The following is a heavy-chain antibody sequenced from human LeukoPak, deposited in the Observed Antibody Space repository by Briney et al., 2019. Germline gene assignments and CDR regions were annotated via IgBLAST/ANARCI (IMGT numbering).Heavy chain of an antibody. D-gene: IGHD1-26*01. V-gene: IGHV3-53*01. CDR2: IYSGGST. CDR1: GFTVSSNY. Sequence: GGSLRLSCAASGFTVSSNYMSWVRQAPGKGLEWVSVIYSGGSTYYADSVKGRFTISRDNSKNTLYLQMNSLRAEDTAVYYCARGRVGAAMGDAFDIWGQGTMVTVSS. J-gene: IGHJ3*02. CDR3: ARGRVGAAMGDAFDI.